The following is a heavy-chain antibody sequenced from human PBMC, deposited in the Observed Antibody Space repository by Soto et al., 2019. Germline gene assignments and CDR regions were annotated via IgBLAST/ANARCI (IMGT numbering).Heavy chain of an antibody. CDR3: AKDGGYSSGWTPFDY. V-gene: IGHV3-9*01. J-gene: IGHJ4*02. CDR1: GFTFDDYA. D-gene: IGHD6-19*01. Sequence: GGSLRLSCAASGFTFDDYAMHWVRQAPGKGLEWVSGISWNSGSIGYADSVKGRFTISRDNAKNSLYLQMNSLRAEDTALYYCAKDGGYSSGWTPFDYWGQGTLVTVSS. CDR2: ISWNSGSI.